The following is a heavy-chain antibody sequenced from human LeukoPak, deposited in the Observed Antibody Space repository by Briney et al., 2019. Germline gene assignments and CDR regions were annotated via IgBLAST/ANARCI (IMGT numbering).Heavy chain of an antibody. CDR2: IYYSGST. CDR3: ARHPAYYDILTGYWYFDL. J-gene: IGHJ2*01. D-gene: IGHD3-9*01. Sequence: PSETLSLTCAVSGGSISGYYWSWIRQPPGKGLEWIGYIYYSGSTNYNPSLKSRVTISVDTSKNQFSLKLSSVTAADTAVYYCARHPAYYDILTGYWYFDLWGRGTLVTVSS. V-gene: IGHV4-59*08. CDR1: GGSISGYY.